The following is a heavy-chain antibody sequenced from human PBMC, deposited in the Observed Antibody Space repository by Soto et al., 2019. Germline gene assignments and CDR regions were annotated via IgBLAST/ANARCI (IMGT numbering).Heavy chain of an antibody. V-gene: IGHV3-72*01. Sequence: HPGGSLRLSCVASGFTFSDHYMDWVRQAPGKGLEWVGRARNKVNGYTTANAASVKGRFTISRDDSKNSLYLQMNSLKTEDTAVYFCARLMGTSFDLWGQGXLVTVSS. J-gene: IGHJ4*02. D-gene: IGHD2-8*01. CDR1: GFTFSDHY. CDR3: ARLMGTSFDL. CDR2: ARNKVNGYTT.